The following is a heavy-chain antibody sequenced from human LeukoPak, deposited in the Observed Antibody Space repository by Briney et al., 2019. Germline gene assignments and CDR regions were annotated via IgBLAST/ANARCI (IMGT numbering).Heavy chain of an antibody. D-gene: IGHD6-19*01. CDR2: IYYSGNT. Sequence: SDTLSLTCTVSGGSVSSVSYYWSWIRQPPGKGLEWIGYIYYSGNTNYNPSLKSRVTISVDTSKNQFSLKLSSVTAADTAVYYCATPRGYSSGWSGIYDYWGQGTLVTVSS. J-gene: IGHJ4*02. CDR1: GGSVSSVSYY. V-gene: IGHV4-61*01. CDR3: ATPRGYSSGWSGIYDY.